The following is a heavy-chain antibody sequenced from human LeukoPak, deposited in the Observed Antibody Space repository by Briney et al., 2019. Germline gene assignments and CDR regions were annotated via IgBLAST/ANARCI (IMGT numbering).Heavy chain of an antibody. Sequence: SVKVACKASGGTFSSYAISWVRQAPGQGLEWMGRIIPILGIANYAQKFQGRVTITADKSTSTAYMELRNLRSDDTAVYYCARVSYTMIVVVDDAFDIWGQGTMVTVSS. D-gene: IGHD3-22*01. CDR3: ARVSYTMIVVVDDAFDI. CDR1: GGTFSSYA. V-gene: IGHV1-69*04. CDR2: IIPILGIA. J-gene: IGHJ3*02.